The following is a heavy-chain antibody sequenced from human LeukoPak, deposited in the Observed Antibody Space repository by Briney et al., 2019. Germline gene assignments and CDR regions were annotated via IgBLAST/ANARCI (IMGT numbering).Heavy chain of an antibody. CDR3: ARVSFHYHSGNYGWYFDS. D-gene: IGHD3-10*01. CDR1: GGSISSLY. CDR2: IYYTGIT. V-gene: IGHV4-59*01. Sequence: SETLSLTCSVSGGSISSLYWSLIRQPPGKGLEWIGYIYYTGITKYNPSLKSRVTISVDTSKNQFSLRLTSVTAADTAVYYCARVSFHYHSGNYGWYFDSWGQGTLVTVSS. J-gene: IGHJ4*02.